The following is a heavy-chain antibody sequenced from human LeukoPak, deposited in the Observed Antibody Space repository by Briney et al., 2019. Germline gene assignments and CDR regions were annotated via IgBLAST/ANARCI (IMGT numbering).Heavy chain of an antibody. CDR1: SGFA. Sequence: GESLRLSCAAFSGFAMSWVRQAPGPGLAWVAAIHGRGDDTYYPDSLKGRFTISRDNSNNTLYLQMNSLTAEDTAVYYCANGHMSSSFFFYCWGQGVLVTVSS. D-gene: IGHD6-19*01. CDR2: IHGRGDDT. J-gene: IGHJ4*02. V-gene: IGHV3-23*01. CDR3: ANGHMSSSFFFYC.